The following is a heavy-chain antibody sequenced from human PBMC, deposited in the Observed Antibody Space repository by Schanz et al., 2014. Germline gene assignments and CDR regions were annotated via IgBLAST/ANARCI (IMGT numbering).Heavy chain of an antibody. D-gene: IGHD3-22*01. Sequence: QVQLVESGGGVVQPGGSLRLSCAASGFTFSNYGIHWVRQAPGKGLEWVAGISGSGGSTDYADSVKGRFIIPRDNSKNTLYLQMNSLRAEDTAVYYCAKIRYDSSGYYLPYYGMDVWGQGTTVIVSS. V-gene: IGHV3-NL1*01. J-gene: IGHJ6*02. CDR2: ISGSGGST. CDR3: AKIRYDSSGYYLPYYGMDV. CDR1: GFTFSNYG.